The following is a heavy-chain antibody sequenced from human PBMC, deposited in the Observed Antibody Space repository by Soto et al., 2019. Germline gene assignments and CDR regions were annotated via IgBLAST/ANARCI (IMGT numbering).Heavy chain of an antibody. Sequence: GGSLRLSCAASGFTFSSYWMHWVRQAPGKGLVWVSRINSDGSSTSYADSVKGRFTISRDNAKNTLYLQMNSLRAEDTAVYYCARDLRSSSPLPWFDPWGQGTLVTVSS. CDR2: INSDGSST. CDR3: ARDLRSSSPLPWFDP. D-gene: IGHD6-6*01. CDR1: GFTFSSYW. J-gene: IGHJ5*02. V-gene: IGHV3-74*01.